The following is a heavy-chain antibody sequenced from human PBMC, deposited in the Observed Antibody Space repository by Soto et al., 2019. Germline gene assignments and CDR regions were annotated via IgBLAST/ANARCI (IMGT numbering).Heavy chain of an antibody. CDR1: GFTFSTYA. Sequence: ELRLLESGGGLVQSGGSLRLSCAGSGFTFSTYAMSWVRRAPGKRLEWVSSISSGGVYMYYVDSVRGRFTISRDNFQSTLYLQMNSLRAEDTAVYYCTGALDLSPYYFYYGMDLWGQGTTVTVSS. J-gene: IGHJ6*02. CDR2: ISSGGVYM. CDR3: TGALDLSPYYFYYGMDL. V-gene: IGHV3-23*01.